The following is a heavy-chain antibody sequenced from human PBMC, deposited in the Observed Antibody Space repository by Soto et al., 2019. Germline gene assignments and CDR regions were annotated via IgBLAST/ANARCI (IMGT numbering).Heavy chain of an antibody. CDR3: ARGQGTYYYGSGSYSY. D-gene: IGHD3-10*01. V-gene: IGHV4-34*01. CDR2: INHSGST. J-gene: IGHJ4*02. CDR1: GGSFSGYY. Sequence: QVQLQQWGAGLLKPSETLSLTCAVYGGSFSGYYWSWIRQPPGKGLEWIGEINHSGSTNYNPSLKSRVTISVDTSKNQFSLKRSSVTAADTAVYYCARGQGTYYYGSGSYSYWGQGTLVTVSS.